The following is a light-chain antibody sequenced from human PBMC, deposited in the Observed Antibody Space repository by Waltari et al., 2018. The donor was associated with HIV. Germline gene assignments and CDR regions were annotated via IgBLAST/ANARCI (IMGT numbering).Light chain of an antibody. CDR2: AAS. V-gene: IGKV1-39*01. CDR3: QQSRSTPLT. J-gene: IGKJ4*02. Sequence: DIHLSQSPSSLSASVGDSVTITCRASESIYPYLNWFQQTPKKAPKLIISAASNLESGVPSWVRGCGSGAVFTLSISGLQLGDFATYYCQQSRSTPLTFGAGTRVE. CDR1: ESIYPY.